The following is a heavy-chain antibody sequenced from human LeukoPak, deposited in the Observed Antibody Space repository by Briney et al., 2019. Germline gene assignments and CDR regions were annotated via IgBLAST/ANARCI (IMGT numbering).Heavy chain of an antibody. CDR3: AKDRWGSGGSGGGDY. J-gene: IGHJ4*02. CDR1: GFTFSSYA. CDR2: INKSGGST. Sequence: GGSLRLSCAASGFTFSSYAMTWVRQAPGKGLEWVSVINKSGGSTYYADSVKGRFTISRDNSKNTLYLRMNSLRAEDTAVYYCAKDRWGSGGSGGGDYWGQGTLVTVSS. D-gene: IGHD2-15*01. V-gene: IGHV3-23*01.